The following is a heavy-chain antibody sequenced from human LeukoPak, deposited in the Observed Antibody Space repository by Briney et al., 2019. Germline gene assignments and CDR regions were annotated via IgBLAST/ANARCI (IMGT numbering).Heavy chain of an antibody. CDR1: GGSISSYY. Sequence: SETLSLTCTVSGGSISSYYWSWIRQPPGKGLEWIGYIYYSGSTSYNPSLKSRVTISVDTSKNQCSLKLNSVPAADTAVYYCARELSLTGTLDYWGQGTLVTVSS. V-gene: IGHV4-59*01. J-gene: IGHJ4*02. CDR3: ARELSLTGTLDY. D-gene: IGHD1-7*01. CDR2: IYYSGST.